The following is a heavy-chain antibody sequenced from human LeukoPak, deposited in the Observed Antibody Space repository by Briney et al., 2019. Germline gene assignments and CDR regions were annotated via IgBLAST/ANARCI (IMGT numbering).Heavy chain of an antibody. V-gene: IGHV3-21*01. CDR1: GFTFSSYS. CDR2: ISSSSSYI. CDR3: ARDRKSIAARLSMYCDY. J-gene: IGHJ4*02. Sequence: GGSLRLSCAASGFTFSSYSMNWVRQAPGKGLEWVSSISSSSSYIYYADSVKGRFTISRDNAKNSLYLQMNSLRAEDTAVYYCARDRKSIAARLSMYCDYWGQGTLVTVSS. D-gene: IGHD6-6*01.